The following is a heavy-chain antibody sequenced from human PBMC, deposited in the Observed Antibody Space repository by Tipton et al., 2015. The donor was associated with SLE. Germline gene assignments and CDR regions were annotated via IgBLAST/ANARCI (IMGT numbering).Heavy chain of an antibody. Sequence: RSLRLSCAASGFTFSSYAMHWVRQAPGKGLEWVAVISYDGSNKYYADSVKGRFTISRDNSKNTLYLQMNSLRAEDTAVYYCANGDYATGDAFDIRGQGTMVTVSS. CDR1: GFTFSSYA. CDR3: ANGDYATGDAFDI. D-gene: IGHD4-17*01. CDR2: ISYDGSNK. V-gene: IGHV3-30*04. J-gene: IGHJ3*02.